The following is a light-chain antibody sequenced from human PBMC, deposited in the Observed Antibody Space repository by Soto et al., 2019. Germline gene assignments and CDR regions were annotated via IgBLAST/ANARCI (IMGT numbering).Light chain of an antibody. Sequence: EIVLTQSPGTLSLSPGERATLSCRASQRVSSSYLAWYQQKPGQAPRLLIYGASSRATGIQDRFSGSGSGTDFALTISRREPEDFAVYYCQQYGSSPPITFGQGTRLEIK. CDR2: GAS. J-gene: IGKJ5*01. V-gene: IGKV3-20*01. CDR1: QRVSSSY. CDR3: QQYGSSPPIT.